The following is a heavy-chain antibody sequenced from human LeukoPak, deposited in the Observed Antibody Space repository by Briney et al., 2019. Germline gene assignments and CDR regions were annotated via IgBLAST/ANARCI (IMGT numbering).Heavy chain of an antibody. D-gene: IGHD3-9*01. J-gene: IGHJ3*01. Sequence: GGSLRLSCAASGFTFSSFALSWIRQAPGKGLNWFSEIGTSSANTYYADSVKGRFTISRDNSQNTLYLQINNLRAEDTAVYYCARDPPVLRYFDWLPQRDAFDVWGQGTMVTVSS. CDR2: IGTSSANT. CDR1: GFTFSSFA. CDR3: ARDPPVLRYFDWLPQRDAFDV. V-gene: IGHV3-23*01.